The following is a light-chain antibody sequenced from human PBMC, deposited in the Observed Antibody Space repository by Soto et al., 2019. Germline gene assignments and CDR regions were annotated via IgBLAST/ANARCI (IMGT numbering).Light chain of an antibody. CDR3: ATWDDSLNVV. Sequence: QSVLTQSPSASGTPGQWVSISCSGSTSNIGTNTVSWYQHVPGTAPKLLIYSNDQRPSAVPGRFSGSKSGTSASLAISGLLSEDEADYYCATWDDSLNVVFGGGTKVTVL. J-gene: IGLJ2*01. CDR2: SND. V-gene: IGLV1-44*01. CDR1: TSNIGTNT.